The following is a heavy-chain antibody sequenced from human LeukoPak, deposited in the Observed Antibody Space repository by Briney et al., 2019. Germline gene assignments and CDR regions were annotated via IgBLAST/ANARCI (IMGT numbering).Heavy chain of an antibody. Sequence: ASVKVSCKASGYTFISYAMHWVRQAPGQRLEWMGWINAGNGSTKYSQKFQGRVTITRDTSTTTAYMELSSLRSEDTAVYYCARDYDSSGYHEFFQYWGQGTLVTVSS. J-gene: IGHJ1*01. CDR3: ARDYDSSGYHEFFQY. D-gene: IGHD3-22*01. V-gene: IGHV1-3*01. CDR1: GYTFISYA. CDR2: INAGNGST.